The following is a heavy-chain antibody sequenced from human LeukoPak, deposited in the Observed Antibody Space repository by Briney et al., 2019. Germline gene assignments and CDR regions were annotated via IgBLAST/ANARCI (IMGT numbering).Heavy chain of an antibody. CDR1: GFTFSSYW. Sequence: PGGSLRLSCAASGFTFSSYWMHWVRQAPGKGLVWVSRINSDGSSTSYADSVKGRFTIARDNAKNTLYLQMNTLRAEDTAVYYCARDVWRRGYSYGYDYWGQGTLVTVSS. CDR3: ARDVWRRGYSYGYDY. D-gene: IGHD5-18*01. V-gene: IGHV3-74*01. J-gene: IGHJ4*02. CDR2: INSDGSST.